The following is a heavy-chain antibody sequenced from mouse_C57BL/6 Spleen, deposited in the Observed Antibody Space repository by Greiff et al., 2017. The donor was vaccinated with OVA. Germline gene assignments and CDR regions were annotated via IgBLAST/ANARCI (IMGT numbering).Heavy chain of an antibody. D-gene: IGHD3-2*02. CDR3: ARGAQASYAMDY. V-gene: IGHV1-9*01. CDR1: GYTFTGYW. Sequence: QVQLQQSGAELMKPGASVKLSCKATGYTFTGYWIEWVKQRPGHGLEWIGEILPGSGGTNYNEKFKGKATLTADKSSSTAYMQLSSLTSEDSAVYFCARGAQASYAMDYWGQGTSVTVSS. CDR2: ILPGSGGT. J-gene: IGHJ4*01.